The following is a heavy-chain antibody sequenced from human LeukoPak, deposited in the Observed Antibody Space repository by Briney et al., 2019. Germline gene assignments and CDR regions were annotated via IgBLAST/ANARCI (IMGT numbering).Heavy chain of an antibody. J-gene: IGHJ4*02. CDR2: ISWNSGSI. CDR1: GFTFDDYA. V-gene: IGHV3-9*01. Sequence: GGSLGLSCAASGFTFDDYAMHWVRQAPGKGLEWVSGISWNSGSIGYADSVKGRFTISRDNAKNSLYLQMNSLRAEDTALYYCARGRQWLVMGFDYWGQGTLVTVSS. D-gene: IGHD6-19*01. CDR3: ARGRQWLVMGFDY.